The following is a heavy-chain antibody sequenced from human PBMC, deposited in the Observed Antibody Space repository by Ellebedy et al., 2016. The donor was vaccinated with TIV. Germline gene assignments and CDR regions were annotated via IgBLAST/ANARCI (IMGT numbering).Heavy chain of an antibody. V-gene: IGHV4-59*01. Sequence: MPGGSLRLSCTVSTDSLSGYYRSWIRQPPGKDLAWIGTNYYSGSTNYNPSLKSRVTISVDTSKNQFSLKLNSVTAADAAVYYCARGADDYDNDLDIWGQGTMVTVSS. J-gene: IGHJ3*02. CDR3: ARGADDYDNDLDI. CDR2: NYYSGST. CDR1: TDSLSGYY. D-gene: IGHD4-17*01.